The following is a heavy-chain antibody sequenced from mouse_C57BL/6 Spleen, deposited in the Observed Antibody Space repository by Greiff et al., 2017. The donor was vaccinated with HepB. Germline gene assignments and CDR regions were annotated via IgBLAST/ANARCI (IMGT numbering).Heavy chain of an antibody. V-gene: IGHV5-16*01. CDR1: GFTFSDYY. D-gene: IGHD1-1*01. CDR2: INYDGSST. J-gene: IGHJ4*01. CDR3: ARGRYYGSSNYAMDY. Sequence: EVKLVESEGGLVQPGSSMKLSCTASGFTFSDYYMAWVRQVPEKGLEWVANINYDGSSTYYLDSLKSRFIISRDNAKNILYLQMSSLKSEDTATYYCARGRYYGSSNYAMDYWGQGTSVTVSS.